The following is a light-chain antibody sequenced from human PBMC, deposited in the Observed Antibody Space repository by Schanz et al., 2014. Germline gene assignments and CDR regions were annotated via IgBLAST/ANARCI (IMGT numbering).Light chain of an antibody. Sequence: EIVLTQSPGTLSLSPGERATLSCRASQSGSSSYLAWYQQKPGQAPRLLIYSASRRATGIPERFSGSGSGTDFTFTISRLEPEDFAVCYCQQYATAPVTFGQGTRLEIK. CDR3: QQYATAPVT. CDR2: SAS. J-gene: IGKJ2*01. CDR1: QSGSSSY. V-gene: IGKV3-20*01.